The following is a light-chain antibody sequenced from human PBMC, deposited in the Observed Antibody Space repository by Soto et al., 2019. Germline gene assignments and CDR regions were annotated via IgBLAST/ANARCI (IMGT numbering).Light chain of an antibody. Sequence: EIVLTPSPGTLSLSPGERATLSCRASQSVSSSYLAWYQQKPGQAPRLLIYGASSRATGIPDRFSGSGSGTDFTLTISRLETEDFAVYYCQQYGSSPRTFGQGTKVDIK. V-gene: IGKV3-20*01. CDR1: QSVSSSY. CDR3: QQYGSSPRT. CDR2: GAS. J-gene: IGKJ1*01.